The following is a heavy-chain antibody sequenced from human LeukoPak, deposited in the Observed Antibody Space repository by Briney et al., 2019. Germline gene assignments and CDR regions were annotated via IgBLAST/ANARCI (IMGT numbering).Heavy chain of an antibody. D-gene: IGHD6-19*01. V-gene: IGHV3-30*18. CDR1: GFTFSSYG. CDR2: ISYDGSNK. CDR3: AKDSSSGWSHFDY. J-gene: IGHJ4*02. Sequence: PGRSPRLSCAASGFTFSSYGMHWVRQAPGKGLEWVAVISYDGSNKYYADSVKGRFTISRDNSKNTLYLQMNSLRAEDTAVYYCAKDSSSGWSHFDYWGQGTLVTVSS.